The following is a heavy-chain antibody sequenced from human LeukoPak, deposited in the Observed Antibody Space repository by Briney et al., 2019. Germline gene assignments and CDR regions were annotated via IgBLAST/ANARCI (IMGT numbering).Heavy chain of an antibody. Sequence: SETLSLTCSVYSGSFSGYYWSWIRQPPGKGLEWIGEINHSVGTNYNPSLKSRVTMSLDTSKNQFSLKVSSVTAADTAVYYCARVFDSGSQAYFYYMDVWGKGTTVTISS. CDR3: ARVFDSGSQAYFYYMDV. J-gene: IGHJ6*03. V-gene: IGHV4-34*01. CDR1: SGSFSGYY. D-gene: IGHD3-10*01. CDR2: INHSVGT.